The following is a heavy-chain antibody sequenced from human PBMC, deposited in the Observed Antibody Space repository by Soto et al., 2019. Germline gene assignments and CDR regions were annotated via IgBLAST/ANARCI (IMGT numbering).Heavy chain of an antibody. Sequence: PGESLKISCKGSGYSFTTYWIAWVRQMPGKGLECMGIIYPGDSDTRYSPSFQGQVTISVDKSISTAYLQWSSLRASDTAIHYCARHGKFSSMTNYFDSWGQGALVTVSS. D-gene: IGHD1-1*01. CDR1: GYSFTTYW. CDR2: IYPGDSDT. CDR3: ARHGKFSSMTNYFDS. J-gene: IGHJ4*02. V-gene: IGHV5-51*01.